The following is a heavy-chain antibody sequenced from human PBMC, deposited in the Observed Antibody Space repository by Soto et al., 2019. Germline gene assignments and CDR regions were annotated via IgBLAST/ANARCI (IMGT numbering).Heavy chain of an antibody. J-gene: IGHJ4*02. CDR3: ARHAAYDSVWRESDGSDY. CDR1: GGSISSNSYY. V-gene: IGHV4-39*01. Sequence: QLQLQESGPGLVKPSETLSLACTVSGGSISSNSYYWDWIRQPPGKGLEWIGSLFYSGATYHNPSLQSRVTISVDTSKNQFSLDRSSVTAADTAVYYCARHAAYDSVWRESDGSDYWGQGTLVTVSS. D-gene: IGHD3-16*01. CDR2: LFYSGAT.